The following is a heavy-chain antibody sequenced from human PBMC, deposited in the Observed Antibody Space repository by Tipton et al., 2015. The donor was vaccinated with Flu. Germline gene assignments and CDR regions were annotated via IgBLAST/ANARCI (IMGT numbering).Heavy chain of an antibody. V-gene: IGHV3-23*01. J-gene: IGHJ4*02. CDR3: ARDPDSPLRIGFDY. CDR1: GFTFRFYA. CDR2: ISGSGDTT. Sequence: SLRLSCAASGFTFRFYAMAWVRQAPGKGLEWVSVISGSGDTTHYADSVKGRFTISRNNSQNTLFLQMNSLRADDTAVYYCARDPDSPLRIGFDYWGQGTLVTVSS. D-gene: IGHD2-15*01.